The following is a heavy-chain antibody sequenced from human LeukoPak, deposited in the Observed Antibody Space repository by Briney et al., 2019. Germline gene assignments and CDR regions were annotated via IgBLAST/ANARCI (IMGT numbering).Heavy chain of an antibody. Sequence: SETLSLTCTVSGGSISSGSYYWSWIRQPAGKGLEWIGRIYTSGSTNYNPSLKSRVTISVDTSKNQFSLKLSSVTAADTAVYYCARERYYYDSSGRSPYFDYWGQGTLVTVSS. CDR1: GGSISSGSYY. CDR2: IYTSGST. J-gene: IGHJ4*02. V-gene: IGHV4-61*02. D-gene: IGHD3-22*01. CDR3: ARERYYYDSSGRSPYFDY.